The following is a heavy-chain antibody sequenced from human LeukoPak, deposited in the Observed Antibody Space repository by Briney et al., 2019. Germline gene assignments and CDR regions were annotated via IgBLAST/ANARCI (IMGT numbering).Heavy chain of an antibody. CDR3: AKTTGGWPRFFDH. CDR1: GFTFSSYA. V-gene: IGHV3-23*01. J-gene: IGHJ4*02. CDR2: ISGSGGNT. Sequence: GGSLRLSCAGSGFTFSSYAMSWVRQAPGKGLEWVSGISGSGGNTYYADSVKGRFTISRDNSKSTTYLQMNGLRADDTAVYYCAKTTGGWPRFFDHWGQGTLVAVSS. D-gene: IGHD6-19*01.